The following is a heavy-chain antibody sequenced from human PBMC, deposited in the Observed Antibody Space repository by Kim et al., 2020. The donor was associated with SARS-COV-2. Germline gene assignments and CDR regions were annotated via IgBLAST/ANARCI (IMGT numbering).Heavy chain of an antibody. J-gene: IGHJ4*02. CDR3: ARNPHYDILTGSSGSFDY. Sequence: KSRVTISVDTSKNQFSLKLSSVTAADTAVYYCARNPHYDILTGSSGSFDYWGQGTLVTVSS. D-gene: IGHD3-9*01. V-gene: IGHV4-59*01.